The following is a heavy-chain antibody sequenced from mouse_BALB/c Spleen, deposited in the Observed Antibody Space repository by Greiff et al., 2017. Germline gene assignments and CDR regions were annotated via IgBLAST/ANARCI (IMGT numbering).Heavy chain of an antibody. CDR3: ARAYGNYRGYAMDY. CDR1: GFSLTSYG. V-gene: IGHV2-9*02. Sequence: VQLVESGPGLVALSQSLSITCTVSGFSLTSYGVHWVRQPPGKGLEWLGVIWAGGSTNYNSALMSRLSISKDNSKSQVFLKMNSLQTDDTAMYYCARAYGNYRGYAMDYWGQGTSGTVSS. D-gene: IGHD2-1*01. CDR2: IWAGGST. J-gene: IGHJ4*01.